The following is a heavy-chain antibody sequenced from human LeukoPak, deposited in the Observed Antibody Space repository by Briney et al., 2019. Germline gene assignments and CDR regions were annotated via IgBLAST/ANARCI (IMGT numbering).Heavy chain of an antibody. V-gene: IGHV4-39*07. Sequence: SETLSLTCTVSGGSVRGTRHYWGWIRQPPGKGLEWIGSISHSGSTYQNPSLKSRLTISVDTSKNQFSLKLSSVTAADTAVYYCTSEPHIVHDYWGQGTLVAVSS. D-gene: IGHD2-21*01. CDR3: TSEPHIVHDY. CDR2: ISHSGST. CDR1: GGSVRGTRHY. J-gene: IGHJ4*02.